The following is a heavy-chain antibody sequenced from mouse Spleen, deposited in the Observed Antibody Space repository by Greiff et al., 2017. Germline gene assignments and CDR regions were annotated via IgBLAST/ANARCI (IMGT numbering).Heavy chain of an antibody. CDR2: ISSGGSYT. D-gene: IGHD4-1*01. V-gene: IGHV5-9-3*01. CDR1: GFTFSSYA. J-gene: IGHJ2*01. Sequence: EVKLVESGGGLVKPGGSLKLSCAASGFTFSSYAMSWVRQTPEKRLEWVATISSGGSYTYYPDSVKGRFTISRDNAKNTLYLQMSSLRSEDTAMYYCARQTGEGVDYWGQGTTLTVSS. CDR3: ARQTGEGVDY.